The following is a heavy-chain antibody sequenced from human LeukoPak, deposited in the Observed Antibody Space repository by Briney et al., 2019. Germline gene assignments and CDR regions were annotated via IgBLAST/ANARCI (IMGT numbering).Heavy chain of an antibody. Sequence: PSETLSLTCTVSGGSISGGGYYWSWVRQFPGRGLEWIGYIYYTGSTYYNPSLKSRVSISVDTSKRQFSLHLSSVTAADTAMYYCARDKVTVTGNWFDPWGQGTLVTVSS. CDR2: IYYTGST. D-gene: IGHD4-17*01. V-gene: IGHV4-31*03. CDR3: ARDKVTVTGNWFDP. CDR1: GGSISGGGYY. J-gene: IGHJ5*02.